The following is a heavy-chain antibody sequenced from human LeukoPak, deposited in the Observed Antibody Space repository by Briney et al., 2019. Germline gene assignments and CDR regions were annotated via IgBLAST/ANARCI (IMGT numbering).Heavy chain of an antibody. D-gene: IGHD4-11*01. CDR3: ARDDYSNFWFDP. CDR2: IYYSGST. CDR1: GGSISSSSYY. Sequence: TPSETLSLTCTVSGGSISSSSYYRGWIRQPPGKGLEWIGSIYYSGSTYYNPSLKSRVTISVDTSKNQFSLKLSSVTAADTAVYYCARDDYSNFWFDPWGQGTLVTVSS. J-gene: IGHJ5*02. V-gene: IGHV4-39*07.